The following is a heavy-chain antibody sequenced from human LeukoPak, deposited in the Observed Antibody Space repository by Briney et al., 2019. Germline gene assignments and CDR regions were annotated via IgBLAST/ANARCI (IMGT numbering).Heavy chain of an antibody. Sequence: GASVKVSCKAAGYTFTSYGISWVRQAPGQGLEWMGGIIPIFRTANYAQKFQGRVTITADESTSTAYMELSSLKSEDTAVYYCARDRSRPIGTEPLYYMDVWGKGTTVTISS. J-gene: IGHJ6*03. CDR2: IIPIFRTA. CDR1: GYTFTSYG. D-gene: IGHD6-13*01. V-gene: IGHV1-69*13. CDR3: ARDRSRPIGTEPLYYMDV.